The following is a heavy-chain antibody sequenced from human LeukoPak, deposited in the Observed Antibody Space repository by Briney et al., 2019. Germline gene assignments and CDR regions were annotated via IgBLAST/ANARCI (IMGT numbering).Heavy chain of an antibody. CDR2: ISYDGSNK. Sequence: PGGSLRLSCAASGFTFSSYAMHWVRQAPGKGLEWVAVISYDGSNKCYADSVKGRFTISRDNSKNTLYLQMNSLRAEGTAVYYCAREGPATVTTQEYYFDYWGQGTLVTVSS. V-gene: IGHV3-30-3*01. CDR3: AREGPATVTTQEYYFDY. J-gene: IGHJ4*02. CDR1: GFTFSSYA. D-gene: IGHD4-4*01.